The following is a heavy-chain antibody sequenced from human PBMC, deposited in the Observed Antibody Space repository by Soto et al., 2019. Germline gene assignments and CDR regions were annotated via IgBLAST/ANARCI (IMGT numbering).Heavy chain of an antibody. Sequence: SGPTLVNPTQTLTLTCTFSGFSLSTSGMCVSWIRQPPGKALEWLARIDWDDDKYYSTSLKTRLTISKDTSKNQVVLTMTNMDPVDTATYYCARTKTTVNDYYYYYYMDVWGKGTTVTVSS. CDR3: ARTKTTVNDYYYYYYMDV. CDR2: IDWDDDK. CDR1: GFSLSTSGMC. D-gene: IGHD4-17*01. J-gene: IGHJ6*03. V-gene: IGHV2-70*11.